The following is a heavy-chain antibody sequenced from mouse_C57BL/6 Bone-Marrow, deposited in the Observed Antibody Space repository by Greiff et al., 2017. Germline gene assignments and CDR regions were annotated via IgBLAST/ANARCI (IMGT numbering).Heavy chain of an antibody. Sequence: VQLQQSGPGLVAPSQSLSITCTVSGFSLTSYGVHWVRQPPGKGLEWLVVIWSDGSTTYNSALKSRLSISKDNSKGQVFLKMNRLQTDDTAMYYCARHSYYGSSYWYFDVWGTGTTVTVSS. CDR2: IWSDGST. CDR1: GFSLTSYG. J-gene: IGHJ1*03. D-gene: IGHD1-1*01. CDR3: ARHSYYGSSYWYFDV. V-gene: IGHV2-6-1*01.